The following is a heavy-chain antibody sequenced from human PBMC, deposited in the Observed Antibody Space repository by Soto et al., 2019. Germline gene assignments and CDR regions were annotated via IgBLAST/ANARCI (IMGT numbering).Heavy chain of an antibody. CDR2: ISYDGSNK. CDR3: ARDYYRFNSGYGFSMDV. J-gene: IGHJ6*02. CDR1: RFTFSSYA. D-gene: IGHD5-12*01. V-gene: IGHV3-30*09. Sequence: QVQLVESGGGVVQPGRSLRLSCAASRFTFSSYAMNWVRQAPGKGLEWVAVISYDGSNKYYADSVNGRFAISRDKSKNTLYLQMNSLRAEDTAVYYCARDYYRFNSGYGFSMDVWGQGTTVTVSS.